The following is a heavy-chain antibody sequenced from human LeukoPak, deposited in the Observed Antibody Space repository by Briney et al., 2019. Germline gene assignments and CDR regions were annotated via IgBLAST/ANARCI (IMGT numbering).Heavy chain of an antibody. V-gene: IGHV4-39*01. D-gene: IGHD5-18*01. CDR1: GGSISSSSYY. Sequence: SETLSLTCTVSGGSISSSSYYRGWIRQPPGKGLEWIGSIYYSGSTYYNPSLKSRVTISVDTSKNQFSLKLSSVTAADTAVYYCARQAYSYGKTDYWGQGTLVTVSS. CDR3: ARQAYSYGKTDY. J-gene: IGHJ4*02. CDR2: IYYSGST.